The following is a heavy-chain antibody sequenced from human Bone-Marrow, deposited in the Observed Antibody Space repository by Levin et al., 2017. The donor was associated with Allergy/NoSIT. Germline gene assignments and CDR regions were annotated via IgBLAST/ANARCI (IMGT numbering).Heavy chain of an antibody. J-gene: IGHJ4*02. V-gene: IGHV3-9*01. D-gene: IGHD3-22*01. CDR2: ISWNSGSI. Sequence: GGSLRLSCAASGFNFDHYAMHWVRQAPGKGLEWVSGISWNSGSIGYEDSVKGRFTISRDNAKNSLHLQMNSLRPEDTAFYYCAKDTEYYYDSTGYYNYWGQGTLVTVSS. CDR1: GFNFDHYA. CDR3: AKDTEYYYDSTGYYNY.